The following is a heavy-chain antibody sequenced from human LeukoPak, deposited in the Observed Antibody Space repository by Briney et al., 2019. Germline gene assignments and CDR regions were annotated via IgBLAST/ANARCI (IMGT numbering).Heavy chain of an antibody. V-gene: IGHV3-23*01. CDR3: AKMIGPIDY. D-gene: IGHD3-16*01. Sequence: PGGSLRLSCAASGFTFSSYAVSWVRQAPGKGLEWVSSISGSGGSTYYADSVKVRFTISRDNSKNTLYLQMNSLRAEDTAIYYCAKMIGPIDYWGQGTLVPVSS. CDR1: GFTFSSYA. J-gene: IGHJ4*02. CDR2: ISGSGGST.